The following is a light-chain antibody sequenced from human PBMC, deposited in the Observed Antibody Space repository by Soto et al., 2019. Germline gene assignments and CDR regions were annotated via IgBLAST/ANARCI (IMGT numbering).Light chain of an antibody. CDR2: GAS. CDR1: ESVSTAF. J-gene: IGKJ1*01. Sequence: EIVLTQSPGTLSLSPGERATLFCRASESVSTAFLAWYHQKPGQAPRLLIYGASYRAAGIPDRFSGSGSGTDFTLPISRLEPEDFGVYYCQKYGPAPRTFGQGTKVEIK. CDR3: QKYGPAPRT. V-gene: IGKV3-20*01.